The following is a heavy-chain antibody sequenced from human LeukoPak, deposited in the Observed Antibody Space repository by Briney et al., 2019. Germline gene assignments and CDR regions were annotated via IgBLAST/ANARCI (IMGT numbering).Heavy chain of an antibody. J-gene: IGHJ4*02. CDR3: AKEKKSMGFDWLLYFDY. CDR2: ISYDGSNK. CDR1: GFTFTTYG. D-gene: IGHD3-9*01. V-gene: IGHV3-30*18. Sequence: PGGSLRLSCAASGFTFTTYGMHWVRQAPGKGLEWVAVISYDGSNKYYADSVKGRFTISRDNSKNTLYLQMNSLRAEDTAVYYCAKEKKSMGFDWLLYFDYWGQGTLVTVSS.